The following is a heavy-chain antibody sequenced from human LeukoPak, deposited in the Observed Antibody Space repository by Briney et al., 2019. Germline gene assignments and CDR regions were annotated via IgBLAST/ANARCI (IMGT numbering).Heavy chain of an antibody. J-gene: IGHJ4*02. CDR1: GFSFDDYA. V-gene: IGHV3-9*01. D-gene: IGHD6-19*01. CDR3: AKGKGAAVAGKGVDY. CDR2: ISWNSDSI. Sequence: GGSLRLSCAASGFSFDDYAMHWVRQPPGKGLEWVSGISWNSDSIGYADSVKGRFTISRDNAKNSLYLQMNSLRAEDTALYYCAKGKGAAVAGKGVDYWGRGTLVTVSS.